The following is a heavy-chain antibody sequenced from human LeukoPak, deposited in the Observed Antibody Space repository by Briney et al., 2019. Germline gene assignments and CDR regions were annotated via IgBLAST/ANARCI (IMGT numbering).Heavy chain of an antibody. D-gene: IGHD5-18*01. CDR1: GFTFSGYY. CDR3: ARVQLWFPDF. V-gene: IGHV3-11*01. J-gene: IGHJ4*02. CDR2: ISSSGTTI. Sequence: GGSLRLSCAASGFTFSGYYMSWIRQAPGKGLEWVSYISSSGTTIYYADSVKGRFTISRDNAKNSLYLQMSSLRAEDTALYYCARVQLWFPDFWGQGTLVTVSS.